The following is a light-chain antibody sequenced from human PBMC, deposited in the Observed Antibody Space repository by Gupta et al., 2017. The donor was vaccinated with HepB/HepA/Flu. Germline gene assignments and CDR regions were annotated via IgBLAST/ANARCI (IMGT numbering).Light chain of an antibody. CDR1: SSNIGNNY. CDR2: EDN. V-gene: IGLV1-51*02. Sequence: QSVLMQPPSVSAAPGQKVTISCSGSSSNIGNNYVSWYQRLPGTAPKLLIYEDNKRPSGIPDRFSGSKSGTSATLGITGLQTGDEADYYCGTWDISLSGGVFGGGTKLTVL. CDR3: GTWDISLSGGV. J-gene: IGLJ2*01.